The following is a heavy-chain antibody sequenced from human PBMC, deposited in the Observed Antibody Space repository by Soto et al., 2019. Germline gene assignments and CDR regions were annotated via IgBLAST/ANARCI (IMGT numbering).Heavy chain of an antibody. V-gene: IGHV3-9*01. CDR2: ISWNSETI. J-gene: IGHJ4*02. Sequence: GGSLRLSCAASGFTVDDYAMHWVRQAPGKGLEWVSGISWNSETIDYADSVKGRFTISRDNAKSSVFLQMHSLRPDDTALYYCVTDRTTMFVYWGQGTLVTASS. CDR3: VTDRTTMFVY. CDR1: GFTVDDYA. D-gene: IGHD3-10*02.